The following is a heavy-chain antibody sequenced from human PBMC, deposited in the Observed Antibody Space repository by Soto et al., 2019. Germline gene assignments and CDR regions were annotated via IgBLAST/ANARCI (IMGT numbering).Heavy chain of an antibody. V-gene: IGHV4-39*01. J-gene: IGHJ4*02. Sequence: SETLSLTCTVSGGSISRSIYYWGWIRQPPGKGLEWIGSIYYSGSTYYNPSLKSRATISVDTSKNQFSLKLSSVTAADTAVYYCARLGFDYVWGSYRSPTNSNFDYWGQGTLVTVSS. CDR1: GGSISRSIYY. D-gene: IGHD3-16*02. CDR3: ARLGFDYVWGSYRSPTNSNFDY. CDR2: IYYSGST.